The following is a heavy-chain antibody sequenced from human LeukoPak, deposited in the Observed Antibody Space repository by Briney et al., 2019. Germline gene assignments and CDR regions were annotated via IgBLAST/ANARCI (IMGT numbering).Heavy chain of an antibody. CDR1: GFTFSSYA. Sequence: GGSLRLSCAASGFTFSSYAMHWVRQAPGKGLEWVAVISYDGSNKYYADSVKGRFSISRDSSKNILYLQMNSLRAEDTAVYYCAKDRCSNGVGCYYYYMDVWGKGTTVTISS. D-gene: IGHD2-8*01. CDR3: AKDRCSNGVGCYYYYMDV. V-gene: IGHV3-30*04. CDR2: ISYDGSNK. J-gene: IGHJ6*03.